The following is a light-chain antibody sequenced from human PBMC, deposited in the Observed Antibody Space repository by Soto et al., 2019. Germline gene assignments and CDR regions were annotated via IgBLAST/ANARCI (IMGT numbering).Light chain of an antibody. J-gene: IGKJ1*01. Sequence: PGERVTLSCRASQSVSSNLAWYQQKPGQAPRLLIYGASTRATGIPARFSGSESGTEFTLTISTLQSEDFAVYYCQQYNSWPWTFGQGTKVDIK. CDR1: QSVSSN. V-gene: IGKV3-15*01. CDR2: GAS. CDR3: QQYNSWPWT.